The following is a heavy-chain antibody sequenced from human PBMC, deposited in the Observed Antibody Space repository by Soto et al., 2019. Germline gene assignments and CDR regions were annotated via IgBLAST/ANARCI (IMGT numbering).Heavy chain of an antibody. Sequence: QVHLQQWGAGLLKPSETLSLTCAVYGGSFSGYYRNWIRQSPGKGLEWIGDINHSGGTNYNPSLKSRVTISLDTVKNQFSLRLSSVTAADTAVYYCATAHYDFWSGFSQKYYFDYWGQGTQVTVCS. CDR2: INHSGGT. V-gene: IGHV4-34*01. CDR3: ATAHYDFWSGFSQKYYFDY. D-gene: IGHD3-3*01. J-gene: IGHJ4*02. CDR1: GGSFSGYY.